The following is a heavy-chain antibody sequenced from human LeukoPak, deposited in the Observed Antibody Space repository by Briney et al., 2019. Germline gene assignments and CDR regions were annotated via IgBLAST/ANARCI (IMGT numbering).Heavy chain of an antibody. CDR1: GFTFDDYA. D-gene: IGHD5-24*01. J-gene: IGHJ4*02. V-gene: IGHV3-9*01. CDR2: ISWNSGSI. CDR3: AKDRDGYKNFDY. Sequence: PGGSLRLSCAASGFTFDDYAMHWVRQAPGKGLEWVSGISWNSGSIGYADSVKGRFTISRDNAKNSLYLQMNSLRAEDTALYYCAKDRDGYKNFDYWGQGTLVTVSS.